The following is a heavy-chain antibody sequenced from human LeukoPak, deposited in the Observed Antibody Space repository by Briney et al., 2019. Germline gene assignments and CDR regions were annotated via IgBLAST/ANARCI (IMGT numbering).Heavy chain of an antibody. CDR3: ARSRNYFDY. CDR2: INSDGSST. J-gene: IGHJ4*02. Sequence: QSGGSLRLSCAASGFTFSIHWMHWVRQAPGKGPVWVAHINSDGSSTTYADSVKGRFIISRDNAGNTLYLQMNSLRAEDTAVYYCARSRNYFDYWGQGTLVTVSS. CDR1: GFTFSIHW. V-gene: IGHV3-74*03.